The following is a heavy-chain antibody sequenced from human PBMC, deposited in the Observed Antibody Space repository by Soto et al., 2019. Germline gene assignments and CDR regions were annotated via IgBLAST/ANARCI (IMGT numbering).Heavy chain of an antibody. D-gene: IGHD3-9*01. Sequence: ASVKVSCKASGYTFTSYYMHWVRQAPGQGLEWMGIINPSGGSTSYAQKFQGRVTMTRDTSTSTVYMELSSLRSEDTAVYYCARDPLLTGYFVEGRINYGMDVWGQGTTVTVSS. CDR3: ARDPLLTGYFVEGRINYGMDV. V-gene: IGHV1-46*01. CDR2: INPSGGST. J-gene: IGHJ6*02. CDR1: GYTFTSYY.